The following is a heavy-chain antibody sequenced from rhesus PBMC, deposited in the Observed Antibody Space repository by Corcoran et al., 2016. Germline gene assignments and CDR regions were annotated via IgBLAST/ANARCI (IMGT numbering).Heavy chain of an antibody. CDR1: GGSISGYY. CDR2: IDGNIAGN. V-gene: IGHV4-81*01. Sequence: QVQLQESGPGLVKPSETLSLTCAVSGGSISGYYWSWIRQPPGKGLEWIGNIDGNIAGNNSNPALKSRLTIAKATSQNQFSLKLSSVPAADTAVYYCTRERGSYDYWGQGVLVTVSS. CDR3: TRERGSYDY. J-gene: IGHJ4*01.